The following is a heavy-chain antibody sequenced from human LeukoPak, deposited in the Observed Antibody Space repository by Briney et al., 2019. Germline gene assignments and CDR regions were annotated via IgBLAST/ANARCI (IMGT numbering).Heavy chain of an antibody. D-gene: IGHD2-21*02. CDR2: VSPYNGDT. CDR1: SYTFTDYG. J-gene: IGHJ4*02. V-gene: IGHV1-18*01. Sequence: GASVKVSCKASSYTFTDYGINWVRQAPGHGLEWMGWVSPYNGDTRYTQKLQGRVTLTTDTSTSTAYMELRSLTSDDTAVYYCARGVMVADIDYWGQGTLVTVSS. CDR3: ARGVMVADIDY.